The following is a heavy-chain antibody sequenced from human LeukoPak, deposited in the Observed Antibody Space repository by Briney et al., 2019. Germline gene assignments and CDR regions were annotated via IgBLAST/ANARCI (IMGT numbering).Heavy chain of an antibody. CDR1: GGSISSGGYY. Sequence: PSQTLSLTCTVSGGSISSGGYYWSWIRQPPGKGLEWIGYIYHSGSTYYNPSLKSRVTISVDRSKNQFSLKLSSVTAADTAVYYCASSSWYVWFDPWGQGTLVTVSS. J-gene: IGHJ5*02. CDR2: IYHSGST. CDR3: ASSSWYVWFDP. V-gene: IGHV4-30-2*01. D-gene: IGHD6-13*01.